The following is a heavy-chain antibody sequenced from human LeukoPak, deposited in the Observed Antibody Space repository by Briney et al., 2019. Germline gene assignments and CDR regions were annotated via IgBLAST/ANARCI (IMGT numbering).Heavy chain of an antibody. V-gene: IGHV4-39*01. CDR3: ARPVAGGKYFFDD. D-gene: IGHD2-8*02. CDR1: GVSITSSSYY. Sequence: PSETLSLTCTVSGVSITSSSYYWGWIRQPPGKGLEWIGSIYYSGTTYYNPSLRSRVTISVDTSKNHFSLELTSVTAADRAVYYCARPVAGGKYFFDDWGQGTLVTVSS. CDR2: IYYSGTT. J-gene: IGHJ4*02.